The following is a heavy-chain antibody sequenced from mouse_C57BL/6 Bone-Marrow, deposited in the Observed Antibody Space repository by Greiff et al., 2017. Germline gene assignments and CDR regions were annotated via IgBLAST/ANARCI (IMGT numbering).Heavy chain of an antibody. CDR3: ARKGDYGSSDAWFAY. D-gene: IGHD1-1*01. V-gene: IGHV2-2*02. CDR1: GFSLTSSG. Sequence: VQLQQSGPGLVQPSQSLSITCPVPGFSLTSSGVHWVRQSPGKGLEWLGVIWSGGSTDYNAAFIYRLSISKDNSKSQVFYKMNSLQAKDTAIYYCARKGDYGSSDAWFAYWGQGTLVTVSA. J-gene: IGHJ3*01. CDR2: IWSGGST.